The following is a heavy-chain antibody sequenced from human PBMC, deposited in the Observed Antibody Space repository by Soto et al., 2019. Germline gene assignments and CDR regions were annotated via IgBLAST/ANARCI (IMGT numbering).Heavy chain of an antibody. J-gene: IGHJ4*02. D-gene: IGHD3-22*01. CDR1: GGSIDRSNYY. V-gene: IGHV4-39*01. CDR3: ASHFVAVVIKGWGY. Sequence: QLQLQESGPGLVKPSETLSLTCTVSGGSIDRSNYYWDWIRQPPGKGLEWIGTTYYNGNAYYNPSLKSRVPMSVDTSKNQFSLKLISVTAADTAVYYCASHFVAVVIKGWGYWGQGTLVTVSS. CDR2: TYYNGNA.